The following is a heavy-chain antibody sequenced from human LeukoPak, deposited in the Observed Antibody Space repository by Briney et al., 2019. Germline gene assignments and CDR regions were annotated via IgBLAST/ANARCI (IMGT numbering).Heavy chain of an antibody. CDR3: VRVNDYGDRNLYYFGY. Sequence: PGGSLRLPCSASGFIFSNYGMYWVRQAPGKGLEFVSAISSDGDNTFYADSVKGRFTISRGNSKNTLYLQTSSLRGEDTAVYYCVRVNDYGDRNLYYFGYWGQGTLVTVSS. J-gene: IGHJ4*02. V-gene: IGHV3-64D*06. CDR2: ISSDGDNT. D-gene: IGHD4-17*01. CDR1: GFIFSNYG.